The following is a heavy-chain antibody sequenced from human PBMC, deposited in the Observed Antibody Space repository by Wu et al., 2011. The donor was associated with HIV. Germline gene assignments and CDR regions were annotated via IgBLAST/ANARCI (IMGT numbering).Heavy chain of an antibody. D-gene: IGHD5-12*01. CDR3: ARQWHGDY. CDR1: GYSFTNSW. Sequence: VQLVQSGAEVKKPGESLKISCKGSGYSFTNSWIGWVRQMPGKGLEWMGIINPSNSDTRYSPSFQGQVTISADKSINTAYLQWSSLKASDTAIYYCARQWHGDYWGQGALVTVSS. CDR2: INPSNSDT. J-gene: IGHJ4*02. V-gene: IGHV5-51*01.